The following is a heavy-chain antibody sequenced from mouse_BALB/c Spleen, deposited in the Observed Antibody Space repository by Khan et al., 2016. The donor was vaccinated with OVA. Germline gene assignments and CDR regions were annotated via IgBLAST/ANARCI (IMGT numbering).Heavy chain of an antibody. CDR2: ISYSGNT. CDR3: ARVYGGDFDY. V-gene: IGHV3-2*02. J-gene: IGHJ2*01. Sequence: EVQRVESGPGLVKPSQSLSLICTVTGYSITSDYAWNWIRQFPGNKLEWMGFISYSGNTKYNPSLKSRISITRDTSKNQFFLQLNSVTTEDTATYYCARVYGGDFDYWGQGTTLTVSS. D-gene: IGHD1-1*01. CDR1: GYSITSDYA.